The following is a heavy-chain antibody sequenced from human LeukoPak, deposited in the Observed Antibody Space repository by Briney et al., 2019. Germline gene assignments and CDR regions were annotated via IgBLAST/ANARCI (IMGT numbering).Heavy chain of an antibody. D-gene: IGHD6-19*01. Sequence: GGSLRLSCAVSGFTFSSYGMHWVRQAPGKGLEWVAVISYDGSNKYYADSVKGRFTISRDNAENSLFLQMNSLTAEDTAVYYCASGRDIRVAGPGGYFDYWGQGTPVTVSS. CDR1: GFTFSSYG. CDR3: ASGRDIRVAGPGGYFDY. CDR2: ISYDGSNK. J-gene: IGHJ4*02. V-gene: IGHV3-30*03.